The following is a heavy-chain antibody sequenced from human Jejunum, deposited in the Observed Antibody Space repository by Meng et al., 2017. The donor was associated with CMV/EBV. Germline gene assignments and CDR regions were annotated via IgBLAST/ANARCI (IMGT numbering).Heavy chain of an antibody. D-gene: IGHD1-1*01. CDR2: IYYGGST. CDR1: TYY. J-gene: IGHJ6*02. CDR3: ARDRVHFSDDYYYYGMDV. V-gene: IGHV4-39*07. Sequence: TYYWGWIRQPPGRGLEWIASIYYGGSTYYSPSLKSRVTISVDTSKNQFSLSLSSVTAADTAVYHCARDRVHFSDDYYYYGMDVWGLGTTVTVSS.